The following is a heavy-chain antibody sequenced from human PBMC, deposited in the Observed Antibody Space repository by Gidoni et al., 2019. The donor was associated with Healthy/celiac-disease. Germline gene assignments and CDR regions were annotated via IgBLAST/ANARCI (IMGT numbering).Heavy chain of an antibody. CDR2: IVVVSGNT. D-gene: IGHD2-21*02. CDR3: AAANCGGDCYHPIGY. V-gene: IGHV1-58*01. Sequence: QMQLVQSGPEVKKPGTSVKVSCKDSGFTFTSSAVHWVRQARGQRLEWIGWIVVVSGNTNYAQKFQEIVTITRDMSTSTAYMDLSSLRSEDTAVYYCAAANCGGDCYHPIGYWGQGTLVTVSS. CDR1: GFTFTSSA. J-gene: IGHJ4*02.